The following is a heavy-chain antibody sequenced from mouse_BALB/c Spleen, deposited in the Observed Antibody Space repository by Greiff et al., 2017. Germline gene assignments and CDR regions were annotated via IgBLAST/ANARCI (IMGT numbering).Heavy chain of an antibody. D-gene: IGHD1-2*01. Sequence: VQLQQSGAELVKPGASVKLSCTASGFNIKDTYMHWVKQRPEQGLEWIGRIDPANGNTKYDPKFQGKATITADTSSNTAYLQLSSLTSEDTAVYYCADHYDGYAMDYWGQGTSVTFSS. CDR3: ADHYDGYAMDY. CDR2: IDPANGNT. CDR1: GFNIKDTY. V-gene: IGHV14-3*02. J-gene: IGHJ4*01.